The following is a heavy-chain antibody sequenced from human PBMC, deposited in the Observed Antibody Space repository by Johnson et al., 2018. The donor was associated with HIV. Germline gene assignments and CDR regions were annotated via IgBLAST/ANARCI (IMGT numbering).Heavy chain of an antibody. CDR3: ARVVVVVATVRVGTFDI. CDR2: ISYDGSNK. V-gene: IGHV3-30*03. D-gene: IGHD2-15*01. Sequence: QVQLVESGGGVVQPGRSLRLSCAASGFTFSSYGMHWVRQAPGKGLEWVAVISYDGSNKYYADSVKGRFTIYRDNSKNTLYLQMKSLRAEDTALYYCARVVVVVATVRVGTFDIWGQGTMVTVSS. CDR1: GFTFSSYG. J-gene: IGHJ3*02.